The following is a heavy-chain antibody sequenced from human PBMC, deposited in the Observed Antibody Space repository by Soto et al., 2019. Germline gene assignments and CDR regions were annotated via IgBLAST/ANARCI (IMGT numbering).Heavy chain of an antibody. CDR1: GSTFTSYD. CDR2: MNPNSGNT. CDR3: ASSISGEQLVNIDY. D-gene: IGHD6-13*01. V-gene: IGHV1-8*01. Sequence: GASVKVSCKASGSTFTSYDINWVRQATGQGLEWMGWMNPNSGNTGYAQKFQGRVTMTRNTSISTAYMELSSLRSEDTAVYYCASSISGEQLVNIDYWGQGTLVTVSS. J-gene: IGHJ4*02.